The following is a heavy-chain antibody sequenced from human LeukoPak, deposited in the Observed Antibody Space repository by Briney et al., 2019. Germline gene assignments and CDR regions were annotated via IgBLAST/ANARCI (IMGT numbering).Heavy chain of an antibody. V-gene: IGHV4-34*01. Sequence: SETLSLTCAVYGGSFSGYYWSWIRQPPGKGLEWIGEINHSGSTNYNPSLKSRVTISVDTSKNQFSLKLSSVTAADTAVYYCARGYGTGGHWGQRTVVTVSS. CDR2: INHSGST. CDR1: GGSFSGYY. D-gene: IGHD1-14*01. CDR3: ARGYGTGGH. J-gene: IGHJ4*02.